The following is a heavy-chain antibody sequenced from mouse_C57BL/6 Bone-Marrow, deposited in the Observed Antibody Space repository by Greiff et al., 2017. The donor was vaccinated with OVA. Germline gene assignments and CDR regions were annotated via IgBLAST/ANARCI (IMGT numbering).Heavy chain of an antibody. V-gene: IGHV1-55*01. D-gene: IGHD1-1*01. CDR1: GYTFTSYW. CDR2: IYPGSGST. Sequence: QVQLQQPGAELVKPGASVKMSCKASGYTFTSYWITWVKQRPGQGLEWIGDIYPGSGSTNYNEKFKSKATLTVDTSSSTAYMQLSSLTSEDSAVYYCARGPFTTVDYAMDYWGQGTSVTVSS. CDR3: ARGPFTTVDYAMDY. J-gene: IGHJ4*01.